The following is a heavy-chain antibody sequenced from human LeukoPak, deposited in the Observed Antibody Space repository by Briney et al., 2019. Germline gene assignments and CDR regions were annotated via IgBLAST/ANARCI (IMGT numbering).Heavy chain of an antibody. CDR2: IYTSGST. Sequence: PSETLSLTCTVSGGSISSGSYYWSWIRQPAGKGLEWIGRIYTSGSTNYNPSLKSRVTISVDTSKNQFSLKLSSVTAADTAVYYCARGPPAMVGYFDYWGQGTLVTVSS. J-gene: IGHJ4*02. V-gene: IGHV4-61*02. CDR3: ARGPPAMVGYFDY. CDR1: GGSISSGSYY. D-gene: IGHD4/OR15-4a*01.